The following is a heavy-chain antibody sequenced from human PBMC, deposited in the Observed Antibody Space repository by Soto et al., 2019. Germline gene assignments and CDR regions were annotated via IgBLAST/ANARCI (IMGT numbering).Heavy chain of an antibody. D-gene: IGHD4-4*01. J-gene: IGHJ4*02. CDR1: GYTFTGYY. CDR2: INPNSGAT. V-gene: IGHV1-2*04. Sequence: ASVKVSCKASGYTFTGYYMHWVRQAPGQGLEWMGWINPNSGATKYAQKFQGWVTMTRDTSISTAYMELSRLSSDDTTVYYCARSEMTTIPNFCYWGQGTLVPVSS. CDR3: ARSEMTTIPNFCY.